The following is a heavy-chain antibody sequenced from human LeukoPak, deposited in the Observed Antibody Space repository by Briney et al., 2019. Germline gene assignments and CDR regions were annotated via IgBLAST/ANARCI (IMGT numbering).Heavy chain of an antibody. CDR3: AKDGVVVAATRFNWFDP. V-gene: IGHV3-30*18. J-gene: IGHJ5*02. D-gene: IGHD2-15*01. Sequence: GGSLRLSCAASGFTFSSYGMHWVRQAPGKGLEWVAVISYDGSNKYYADSVKGRFTISRDNSKNTPYLQMNSLRAEDTAVYYCAKDGVVVAATRFNWFDPWGQGTLVTVSS. CDR2: ISYDGSNK. CDR1: GFTFSSYG.